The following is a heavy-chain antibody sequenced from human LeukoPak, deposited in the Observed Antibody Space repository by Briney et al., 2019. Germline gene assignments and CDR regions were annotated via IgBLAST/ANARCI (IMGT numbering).Heavy chain of an antibody. V-gene: IGHV1-18*01. CDR1: GYTFTSYG. Sequence: ASVKVSCKASGYTFTSYGISWVRQAPGQGLEWMGWISAYNGNTNYAQKLQGRVTMTTDTSTSTDYMELRSLRSDDTAVYYCARGQPQPSMDYYDSNGYYYDWFDPWGQGTLVTVSS. J-gene: IGHJ5*02. CDR3: ARGQPQPSMDYYDSNGYYYDWFDP. D-gene: IGHD3-22*01. CDR2: ISAYNGNT.